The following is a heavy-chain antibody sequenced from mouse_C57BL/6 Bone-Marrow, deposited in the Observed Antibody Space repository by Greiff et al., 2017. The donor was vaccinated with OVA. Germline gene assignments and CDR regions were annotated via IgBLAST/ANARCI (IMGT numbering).Heavy chain of an antibody. CDR1: GYTFTDYN. Sequence: EVKLQESGPELVKPGASVKIPCKASGYTFTDYNMDWVKQSHGKSLEWIGDINPNNGGTIYNQKFKGKATLTVDKSSSTAYMELRSLTSEDTAVYYCARNTYYYGSSYWYFDVWGTGTTVTVSS. J-gene: IGHJ1*03. V-gene: IGHV1-18*01. CDR3: ARNTYYYGSSYWYFDV. CDR2: INPNNGGT. D-gene: IGHD1-1*01.